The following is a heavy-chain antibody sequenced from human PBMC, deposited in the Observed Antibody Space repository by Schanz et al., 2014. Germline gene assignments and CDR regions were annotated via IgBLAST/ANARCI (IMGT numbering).Heavy chain of an antibody. J-gene: IGHJ6*02. CDR1: GFTLSSYA. Sequence: QVQLVESGGGVVQPGRSLRLSCAAYGFTLSSYAMHWVRQAPGKGLEWVAVISYDGSNKYYADSVKGRFTISRDNSKNTLYLQMNSLRADDTAVYYCAREEGWGIAAAGPKHYYYGMDVWGQGTTVADSS. V-gene: IGHV3-30-3*01. CDR3: AREEGWGIAAAGPKHYYYGMDV. D-gene: IGHD6-13*01. CDR2: ISYDGSNK.